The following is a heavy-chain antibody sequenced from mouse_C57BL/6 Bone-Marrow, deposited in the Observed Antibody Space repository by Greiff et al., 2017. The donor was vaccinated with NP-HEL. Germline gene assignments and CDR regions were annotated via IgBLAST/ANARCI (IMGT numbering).Heavy chain of an antibody. D-gene: IGHD1-1*01. J-gene: IGHJ3*01. CDR3: ARHYYGSRFAY. V-gene: IGHV1-81*01. Sequence: VKLVESGAELARPGASVKLSCKASGYTFTSYGISWVKQRPGQGLEWIGEIYPRSGNTYYNEKFKGKATLTADKSSSTAYMELRSLTSEDSAVYFCARHYYGSRFAYWGQGTLVTVSA. CDR1: GYTFTSYG. CDR2: IYPRSGNT.